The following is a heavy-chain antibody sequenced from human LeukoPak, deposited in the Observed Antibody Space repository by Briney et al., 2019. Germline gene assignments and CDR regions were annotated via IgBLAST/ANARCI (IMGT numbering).Heavy chain of an antibody. D-gene: IGHD1-26*01. CDR2: ISGSGGST. CDR1: GFTFSSYA. Sequence: PGGSLRLSCAASGFTFSSYAMSWVRQAPGKGLEWVSAISGSGGSTYYADSVKGRFTISRDNSKNTLYLQMNSLRAEDTAVYYCARDKSGSYDFDYWGQGTLVTVSS. V-gene: IGHV3-23*01. J-gene: IGHJ4*02. CDR3: ARDKSGSYDFDY.